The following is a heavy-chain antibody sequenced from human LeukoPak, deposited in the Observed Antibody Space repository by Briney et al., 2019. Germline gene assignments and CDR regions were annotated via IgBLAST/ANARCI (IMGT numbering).Heavy chain of an antibody. J-gene: IGHJ4*02. V-gene: IGHV3-49*04. CDR1: GFTFGDYA. Sequence: PGRSLRLSCTASGFTFGDYAMTWVRQAPGKGLEWVGFIRSEAYGGTPEYAASVKGGFTISRDDSKSIAYLQMNSLKTEDTAVYYCTRDQTPYYWGQGTLVTVSS. CDR3: TRDQTPYY. CDR2: IRSEAYGGTP.